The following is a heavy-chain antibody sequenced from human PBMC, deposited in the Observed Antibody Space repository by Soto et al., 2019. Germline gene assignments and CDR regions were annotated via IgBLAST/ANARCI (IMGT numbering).Heavy chain of an antibody. D-gene: IGHD6-13*01. J-gene: IGHJ4*02. V-gene: IGHV4-39*01. Sequence: QLQLQESGPGLVKPSETLSLTCTVSGGSISTSSYWGWIRQPPGKGLEWIGSIYYSGRTFYTPSLKSRASMSVDTSKNHFSLTLSSVTAADTAVYYCAPPGIEAAGTYYWGQGTLVTVSS. CDR2: IYYSGRT. CDR1: GGSISTSSY. CDR3: APPGIEAAGTYY.